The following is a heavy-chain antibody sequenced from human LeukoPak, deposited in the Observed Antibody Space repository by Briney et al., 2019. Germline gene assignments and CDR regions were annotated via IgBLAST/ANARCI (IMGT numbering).Heavy chain of an antibody. D-gene: IGHD6-13*01. CDR1: GFTLSSNP. V-gene: IGHV3-30-3*01. CDR3: ARDDSVYRIAAAGTNY. Sequence: PGGSLRLSCAASGFTLSSNPMHWVRQAPGKGLEWVAVISYDGSNKYYADSVKGRFTISRDNSKNTLYLQMNSLRAEDTAVYYCARDDSVYRIAAAGTNYWGQGTLVTVSS. CDR2: ISYDGSNK. J-gene: IGHJ4*02.